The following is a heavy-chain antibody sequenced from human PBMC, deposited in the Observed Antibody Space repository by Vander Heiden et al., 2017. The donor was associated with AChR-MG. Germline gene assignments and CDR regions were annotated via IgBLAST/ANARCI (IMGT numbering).Heavy chain of an antibody. J-gene: IGHJ6*03. V-gene: IGHV3-23*01. CDR3: AKSETTVTTEDYYYYYVDV. CDR1: GFPLRNYA. D-gene: IGHD4-17*01. CDR2: ISGSGGGT. Sequence: VQLLESGGGLVQPGGSLRPPCAASGFPLRNYALTWVRQAPGKGLEWVSGISGSGGGTYYADSVKGRFTISRDNSKNTLYLRMNTLRAEDTAVYYCAKSETTVTTEDYYYYYVDVWGKGTTVTVSS.